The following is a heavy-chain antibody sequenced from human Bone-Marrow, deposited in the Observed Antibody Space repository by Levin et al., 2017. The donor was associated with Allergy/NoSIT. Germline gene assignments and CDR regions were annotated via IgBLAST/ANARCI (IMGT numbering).Heavy chain of an antibody. Sequence: PSETLSLTCSVSGDSISGHYWSWIRQPAGRGLEWIGRVYSSGNTNYNPSLKSRVTMSIDTSNNQFSLKLYSVTAADTAVYYCARDTYKYGVNWFDPWGQGTLVTVSS. CDR3: ARDTYKYGVNWFDP. CDR1: GDSISGHY. V-gene: IGHV4-4*07. D-gene: IGHD2-8*01. J-gene: IGHJ5*02. CDR2: VYSSGNT.